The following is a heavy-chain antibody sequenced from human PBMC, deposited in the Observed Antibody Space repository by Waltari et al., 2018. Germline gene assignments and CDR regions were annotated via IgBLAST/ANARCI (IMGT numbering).Heavy chain of an antibody. J-gene: IGHJ4*02. CDR1: GFTFSNAW. D-gene: IGHD3-9*01. CDR2: IKSKTDGGTT. Sequence: VQLVESGGGLVKPGGSLRLSCAASGFTFSNAWMSWVRQAPGKGLEWVGRIKSKTDGGTTDYAAPVKGRFTISRDDSKNTLYLQMNSLRAEDTAVYYCAKNYDILTGYPDYWGQGTLVTVSS. CDR3: AKNYDILTGYPDY. V-gene: IGHV3-15*01.